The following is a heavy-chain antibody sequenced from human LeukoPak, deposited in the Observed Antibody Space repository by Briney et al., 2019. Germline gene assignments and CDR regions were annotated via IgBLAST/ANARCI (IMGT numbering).Heavy chain of an antibody. CDR3: ATQDYYGSGSYTV. J-gene: IGHJ4*02. V-gene: IGHV3-48*03. D-gene: IGHD3-10*01. CDR2: ISSSGSTP. CDR1: GFAFDTYQ. Sequence: GGSLRLSCAASGFAFDTYQVNWVRQAPGKGLEWVSYISSSGSTPYYADSVKGRFTISRDNAKNSLYLQMNSLRAEDTAVYHCATQDYYGSGSYTVWGQGTLVTVSS.